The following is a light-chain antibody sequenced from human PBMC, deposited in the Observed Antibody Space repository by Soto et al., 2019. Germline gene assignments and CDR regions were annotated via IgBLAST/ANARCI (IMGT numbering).Light chain of an antibody. V-gene: IGKV3-15*01. CDR1: QSVSRN. Sequence: EIVMTQYPANLSVSPGERATLSCGASQSVSRNLAWYQQKPGQAPRLLSYGASTRATGIPARFSGSGSGTEFTLTISRLETEDFAVYYCQQYGSSVWTFGQGTKVDIK. CDR2: GAS. CDR3: QQYGSSVWT. J-gene: IGKJ1*01.